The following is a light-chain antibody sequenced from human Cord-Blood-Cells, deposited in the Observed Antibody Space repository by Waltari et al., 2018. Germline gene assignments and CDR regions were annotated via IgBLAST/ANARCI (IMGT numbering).Light chain of an antibody. CDR2: YDS. J-gene: IGLJ3*02. Sequence: SYVLTQPPSVSVAPGKTARITCGGNNIGSKSVHWYQHKPGQAPVLVIYYDSDRPSGIPERFSGSNSGNTATLTISRVEAGDEADYYCQVWDSSSDHWVFGGGTKLTVL. CDR3: QVWDSSSDHWV. CDR1: NIGSKS. V-gene: IGLV3-21*04.